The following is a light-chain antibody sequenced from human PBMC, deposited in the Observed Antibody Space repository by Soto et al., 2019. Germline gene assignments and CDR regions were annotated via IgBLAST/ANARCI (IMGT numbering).Light chain of an antibody. Sequence: QSALTQPASVSGSPGQSITISCTGTSSDVGAYNFVSWYQQHPGKAPKLIIHEVSNRPSGVSNRFSGSKSGNTASLTISGLQAEDEADYYCCSYTTSTAFYVFGTGTKLTVL. V-gene: IGLV2-14*01. CDR2: EVS. CDR1: SSDVGAYNF. J-gene: IGLJ1*01. CDR3: CSYTTSTAFYV.